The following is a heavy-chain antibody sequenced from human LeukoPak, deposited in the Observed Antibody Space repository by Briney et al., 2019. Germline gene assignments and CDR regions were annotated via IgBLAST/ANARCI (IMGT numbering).Heavy chain of an antibody. D-gene: IGHD1-7*01. Sequence: PGGSLRLSCAASGFTFSDYYMSWIRQAPGKGLEWVSYLTSSGSTIYYSDSVKGRFTISRDNAKNSLYLQMNSLRVEDTAVYYCARDRNWKYADYWGQGTLVTVSS. J-gene: IGHJ4*02. CDR2: LTSSGSTI. V-gene: IGHV3-11*04. CDR3: ARDRNWKYADY. CDR1: GFTFSDYY.